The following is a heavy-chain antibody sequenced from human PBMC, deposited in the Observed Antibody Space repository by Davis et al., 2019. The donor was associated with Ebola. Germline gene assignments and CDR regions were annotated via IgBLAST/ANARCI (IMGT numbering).Heavy chain of an antibody. CDR3: ARGHNYAHEY. CDR1: GYTFTDYN. J-gene: IGHJ4*02. V-gene: IGHV1-2*06. CDR2: VILKSGAT. Sequence: ASVKGSCKASGYTFTDYNIHWMRQAPGQGLEWLGRVILKSGATNYAQKFQGRVTMTRDTSISTVYMELSSLRYDDTADYYCARGHNYAHEYWGQGTLVTVSS. D-gene: IGHD4-11*01.